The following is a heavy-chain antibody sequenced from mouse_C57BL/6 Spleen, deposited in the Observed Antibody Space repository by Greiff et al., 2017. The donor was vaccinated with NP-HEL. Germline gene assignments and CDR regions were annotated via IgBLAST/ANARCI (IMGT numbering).Heavy chain of an antibody. D-gene: IGHD1-1*01. CDR2: INPSSGYT. CDR1: GYTFTSYW. J-gene: IGHJ4*01. CDR3: ARSDYGSYYAMDY. V-gene: IGHV1-7*01. Sequence: QVQLQQSGAELAKPGASVKLSCKASGYTFTSYWMHWVNQRPGQGLEWIGYINPSSGYTKYNQKFKDKATLTADKSSSTAYMQLSSLTYEDSAVYYCARSDYGSYYAMDYWGQGTSVTVSS.